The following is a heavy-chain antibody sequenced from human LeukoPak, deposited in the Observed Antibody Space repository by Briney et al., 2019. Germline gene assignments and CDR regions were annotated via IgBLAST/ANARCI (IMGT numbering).Heavy chain of an antibody. J-gene: IGHJ4*02. CDR3: ARLGVGATLFVF. V-gene: IGHV4-38-2*01. Sequence: PSETLSLTCAVSSYSMSSGYYWGWIRQPPGKGLEWIGNIYHSGSTSYNPSLRSRVTISVDTSRNQFSLKLSSVTAADTAVYFCARLGVGATLFVFWGQGTLVTVSS. D-gene: IGHD1-26*01. CDR2: IYHSGST. CDR1: SYSMSSGYY.